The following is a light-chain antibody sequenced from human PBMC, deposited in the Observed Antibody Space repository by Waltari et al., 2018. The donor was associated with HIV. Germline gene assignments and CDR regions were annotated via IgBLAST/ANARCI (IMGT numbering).Light chain of an antibody. CDR1: SSNIGAGSD. V-gene: IGLV1-40*01. Sequence: QSVLTQPPSVSGAPGQRVTISCTGSSSNIGAGSDLHWYQQLPGTAPKLLISGSGNRPSGVPDRFSGSKSGTSASLAITGLQAEDEADYYCQSYDSSLTGSVFGGGTKLTVL. CDR3: QSYDSSLTGSV. CDR2: GSG. J-gene: IGLJ2*01.